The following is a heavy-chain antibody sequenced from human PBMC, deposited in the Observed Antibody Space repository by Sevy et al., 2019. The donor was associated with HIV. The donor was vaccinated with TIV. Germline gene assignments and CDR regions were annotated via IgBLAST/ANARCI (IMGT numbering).Heavy chain of an antibody. V-gene: IGHV3-23*01. D-gene: IGHD3-3*01. CDR1: GFTFSTYA. J-gene: IGHJ4*02. CDR3: AKDRVSGTYYTGDFDY. Sequence: GGSLRLSCAASGFTFSTYAMTWVRQAPGKGLEWVSVFSFSGGSTYYAVSVKGRFTISRDNSKNTLYLHMLSLRAEDTAVYYCAKDRVSGTYYTGDFDYWGQGTLVTVSS. CDR2: FSFSGGST.